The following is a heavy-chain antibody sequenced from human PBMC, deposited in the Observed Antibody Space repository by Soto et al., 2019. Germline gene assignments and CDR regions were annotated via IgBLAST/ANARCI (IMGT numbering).Heavy chain of an antibody. Sequence: AGGSLRLSCEASGFPFNTYAMAWFRQVPGMGLEWVSTTSIGGNTDLAESVRGRFTVSRDNSKNTLYLQMTNLRVEDAAIYFCARDLRPGLIVPTKSGFDPWGQGTLVTV. CDR1: GFPFNTYA. D-gene: IGHD2-21*01. CDR3: ARDLRPGLIVPTKSGFDP. CDR2: TSIGGNT. J-gene: IGHJ5*02. V-gene: IGHV3-23*01.